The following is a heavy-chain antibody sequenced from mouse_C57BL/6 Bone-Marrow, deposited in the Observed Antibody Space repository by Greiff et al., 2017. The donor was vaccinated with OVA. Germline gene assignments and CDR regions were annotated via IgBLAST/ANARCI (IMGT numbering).Heavy chain of an antibody. CDR2: IRSKSSNYAT. V-gene: IGHV10-3*01. Sequence: EVQLQESGGGLVQPKGSLKLSCAASGFTFNTYAMHWVRQAPGKGLEWVARIRSKSSNYATYYADSVKDRFTISRDDSQSMLYLQMNNLKTEDTAMYYCVRRGVYYYGSSYVGYFDVWGTGTTVTVSS. CDR1: GFTFNTYA. CDR3: VRRGVYYYGSSYVGYFDV. J-gene: IGHJ1*03. D-gene: IGHD1-1*01.